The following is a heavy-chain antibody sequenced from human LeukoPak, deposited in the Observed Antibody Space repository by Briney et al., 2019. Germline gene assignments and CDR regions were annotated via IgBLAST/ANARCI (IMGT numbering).Heavy chain of an antibody. V-gene: IGHV1-46*01. CDR1: GYTFTSYY. CDR3: ASKWVTYYYNSSAYHYPTDVFDI. D-gene: IGHD3-22*01. CDR2: INPSGGST. Sequence: ASVKVSCKASGYTFTSYYMHWVRQAPGQGREWMGIINPSGGSTSYAQKFQGRVTMTRDMSTSTAYMELSRLRSDDTAVYYCASKWVTYYYNSSAYHYPTDVFDIWGQGTMVTVSS. J-gene: IGHJ3*02.